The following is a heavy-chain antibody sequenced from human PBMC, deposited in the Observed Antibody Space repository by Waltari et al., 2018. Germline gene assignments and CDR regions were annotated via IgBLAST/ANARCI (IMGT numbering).Heavy chain of an antibody. CDR1: GFSFSGSW. J-gene: IGHJ3*01. Sequence: EVQLLESGGGLVQPGGSLRLSCAASGFSFSGSWMTWVRQAPGKGLEWVAEINPDGSGEYYVDSVNGRFTISRDNTKTSLYLQMNSLRPDDTAVYFCARDPAFGAFDFWGQGTVVTVSS. CDR3: ARDPAFGAFDF. V-gene: IGHV3-7*01. D-gene: IGHD3-10*01. CDR2: INPDGSGE.